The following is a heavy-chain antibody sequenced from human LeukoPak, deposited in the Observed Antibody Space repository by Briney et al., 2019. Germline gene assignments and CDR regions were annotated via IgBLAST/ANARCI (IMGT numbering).Heavy chain of an antibody. J-gene: IGHJ4*02. D-gene: IGHD2-15*01. V-gene: IGHV3-23*01. CDR1: GFTFSSYA. CDR3: AKDPPKSDIVVVVAATEHF. CDR2: ISGSGGST. Sequence: GGSLRLSCAASGFTFSSYAMSWVRQAPGKGLEWVSAISGSGGSTYYADSVKGRFTISRDNSKNTLYLQTNSLRAEDTAVYYCAKDPPKSDIVVVVAATEHFWGQGTLVTVSS.